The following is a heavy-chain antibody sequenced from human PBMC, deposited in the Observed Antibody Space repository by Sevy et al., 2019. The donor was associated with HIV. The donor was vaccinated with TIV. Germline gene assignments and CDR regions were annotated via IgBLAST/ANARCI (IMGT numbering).Heavy chain of an antibody. D-gene: IGHD1-26*01. CDR1: GITLSDAW. CDR2: INRRTDGGTT. CDR3: ATMGPNPQDHYYIYAMDV. V-gene: IGHV3-15*01. Sequence: GGSLRLSCAASGITLSDAWVIWVRQAPGKGLEWVGHINRRTDGGTTDYAAPVKGRFTVSRDDSKDMVFLHMDSLKTEDTGVYFCATMGPNPQDHYYIYAMDVWGQGTTVTVSS. J-gene: IGHJ6*02.